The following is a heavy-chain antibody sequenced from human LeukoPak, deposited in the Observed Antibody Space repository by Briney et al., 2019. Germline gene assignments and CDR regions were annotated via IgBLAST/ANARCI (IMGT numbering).Heavy chain of an antibody. J-gene: IGHJ3*02. Sequence: EWIGXXNHSGSTNYTPSLKSRVTISVDTSKNQFSLKLSSVTAADTAVYYCARVARIVVVITEYAFDIWGQGTMVTVSS. D-gene: IGHD3-22*01. CDR2: XNHSGST. V-gene: IGHV4-34*01. CDR3: ARVARIVVVITEYAFDI.